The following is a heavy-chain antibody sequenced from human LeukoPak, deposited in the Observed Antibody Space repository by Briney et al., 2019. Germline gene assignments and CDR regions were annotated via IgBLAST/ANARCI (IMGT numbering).Heavy chain of an antibody. J-gene: IGHJ4*02. CDR2: MYSGGSGGST. CDR3: ARGDGLTIDY. Sequence: GGSLRLSCAASGLSVGRNYMSWVRQAPGKGLEWVSVMYSGGSGGSTYYAGSVKGRFTISRDNSKNTLYLQVNSLRVEDTAVYYCARGDGLTIDYWGQGTLVTVSS. CDR1: GLSVGRNY. D-gene: IGHD2-2*01. V-gene: IGHV3-53*01.